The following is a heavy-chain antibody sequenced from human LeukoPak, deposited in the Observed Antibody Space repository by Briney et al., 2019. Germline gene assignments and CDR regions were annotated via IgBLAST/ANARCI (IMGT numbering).Heavy chain of an antibody. CDR3: ARLTRLSTSPDRYYSDY. Sequence: SETLSLTCTVSGDSISSYYWSWIRQPPGKGLEWIGYIYTSGGTNYIPSLKGRVTISIDTSKNQFSLKLSSVTAADSAVYYCARLTRLSTSPDRYYSDYWGRGTLVTVSS. V-gene: IGHV4-4*09. J-gene: IGHJ4*02. CDR1: GDSISSYY. CDR2: IYTSGGT. D-gene: IGHD6-6*01.